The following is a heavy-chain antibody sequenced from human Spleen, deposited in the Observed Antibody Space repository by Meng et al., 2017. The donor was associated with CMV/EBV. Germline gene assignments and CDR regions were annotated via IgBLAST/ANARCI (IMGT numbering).Heavy chain of an antibody. Sequence: ASVLDSCKASGYTFTGYYMHWVRQAPGQGLEWMGWINPNSGGTNYAQKFQGRVTMTRDTSISTAYMELSRLRSDDTAVYYCAGDFIYRSGYPRRAGMDVWGQGTTVTVSS. V-gene: IGHV1-2*02. D-gene: IGHD3-3*01. J-gene: IGHJ6*02. CDR2: INPNSGGT. CDR1: GYTFTGYY. CDR3: AGDFIYRSGYPRRAGMDV.